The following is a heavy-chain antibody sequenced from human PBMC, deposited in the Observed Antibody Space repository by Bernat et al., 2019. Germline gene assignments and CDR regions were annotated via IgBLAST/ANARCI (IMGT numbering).Heavy chain of an antibody. CDR2: MNPNSGNT. D-gene: IGHD6-6*01. V-gene: IGHV1-8*01. CDR3: ARDSSRSSSDY. Sequence: QVQLVQSGAEVKKPGASVKVSCKASGYTFTSYDINWVRQATGQGLEWMGWMNPNSGNTGYAQKFQGRVTITADKSTSTAYMELSSLRSEDTTVYYCARDSSRSSSDYWGQGTLVTVSS. J-gene: IGHJ4*02. CDR1: GYTFTSYD.